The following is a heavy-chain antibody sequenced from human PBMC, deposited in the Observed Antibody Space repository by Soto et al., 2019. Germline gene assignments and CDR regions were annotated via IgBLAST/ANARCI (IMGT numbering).Heavy chain of an antibody. V-gene: IGHV1-46*01. CDR1: GYTFTSYY. D-gene: IGHD5-18*01. CDR3: ERVSTAMVRSDWYFDL. CDR2: INPSGGST. J-gene: IGHJ2*01. Sequence: QVQLVQSGAEVKKPGSSVKVSCKASGYTFTSYYMHWVRQAHGQGLEWMGIINPSGGSTSYAQKFQGRVTMTRDTSTSTVYMELSSLRSEDTAVYYCERVSTAMVRSDWYFDLWGRGTLVTVSS.